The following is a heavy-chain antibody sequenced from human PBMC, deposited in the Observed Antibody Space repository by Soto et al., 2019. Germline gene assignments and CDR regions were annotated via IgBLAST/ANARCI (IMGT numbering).Heavy chain of an antibody. CDR1: GYTFTSYG. J-gene: IGHJ3*02. CDR2: FDPEDGET. CDR3: ATESSHQGGAFDI. D-gene: IGHD6-19*01. Sequence: ASVKVSCKASGYTFTSYGISWVRQAPGKGLEWMGGFDPEDGETIYAQKFQGRVTMTEDTSTDTAYMELSSLRSDDTAVYYCATESSHQGGAFDIWGQGTMVTVSS. V-gene: IGHV1-24*01.